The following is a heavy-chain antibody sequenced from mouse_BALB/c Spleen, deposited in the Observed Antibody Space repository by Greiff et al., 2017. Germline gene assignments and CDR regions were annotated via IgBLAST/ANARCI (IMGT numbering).Heavy chain of an antibody. CDR3: ARSSYRYDLAY. J-gene: IGHJ3*01. V-gene: IGHV1-82*01. D-gene: IGHD2-14*01. CDR1: GYAFSSSW. Sequence: VQLVESGPELVKPGASVKISCKASGYAFSSSWMNWVKQRPGQGLEWIGRIYPGDGDTNYNGKFKGKATLTADKSSSTAYMQLSSLTSVDSAVYFCARSSYRYDLAYWGQGTLVTVSA. CDR2: IYPGDGDT.